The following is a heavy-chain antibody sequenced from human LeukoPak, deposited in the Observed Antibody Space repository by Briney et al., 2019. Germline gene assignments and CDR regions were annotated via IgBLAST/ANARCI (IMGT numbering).Heavy chain of an antibody. J-gene: IGHJ4*02. CDR1: GGSFTSGNYY. Sequence: SETLSLTCTVSGGSFTSGNYYWNWIRQPAGKGLEWIGRIYTNGGASYNPSLKSRVTISIDASKNQFSVKLSSVTAADTAVHYCARFFYDSSGYYYFDYWGQGTLVTVSS. V-gene: IGHV4-61*02. CDR3: ARFFYDSSGYYYFDY. D-gene: IGHD3-22*01. CDR2: IYTNGGA.